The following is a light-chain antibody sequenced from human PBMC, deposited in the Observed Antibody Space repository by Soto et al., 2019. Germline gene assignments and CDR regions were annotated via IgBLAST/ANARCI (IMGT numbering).Light chain of an antibody. Sequence: EIVLTQSPGTLSLSPGERATLSCRASQSVSSSLLAWYKQKPGQAPTLLSYGASSRATGIPDRLSGSGSVTAFTLTISRLEPDDFAVYFCQQYGTSPWTFGQGTKVEIK. CDR3: QQYGTSPWT. V-gene: IGKV3-20*01. CDR1: QSVSSSL. CDR2: GAS. J-gene: IGKJ1*01.